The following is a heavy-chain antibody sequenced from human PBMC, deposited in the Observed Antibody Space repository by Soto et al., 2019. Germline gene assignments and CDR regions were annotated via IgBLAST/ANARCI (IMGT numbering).Heavy chain of an antibody. CDR2: IWYDGGNK. CDR3: ARDEATVVTNYYYYYGMDV. J-gene: IGHJ6*02. D-gene: IGHD4-17*01. Sequence: GGSLRLSCAASGVTFSSYGMHWVRQAPGKGLEWVALIWYDGGNKYYADSVKGRFTISRDNSKNTLDLQMNSLRAEDTAVYYCARDEATVVTNYYYYYGMDVWGQGTTVTVSS. CDR1: GVTFSSYG. V-gene: IGHV3-33*01.